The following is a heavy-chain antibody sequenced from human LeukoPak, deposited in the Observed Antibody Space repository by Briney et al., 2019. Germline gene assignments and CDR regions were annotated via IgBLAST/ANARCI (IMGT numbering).Heavy chain of an antibody. Sequence: GGSLRLSCAASGFTFSSYEMNWVRQAPGKGLEWVSYISSSGSTIYYADSVKGRFTISRDNAKNSLYLQMNSLSAEDTALYYCARDPTSSWETAFDFWGQGTMVTVSS. V-gene: IGHV3-48*03. CDR2: ISSSGSTI. CDR3: ARDPTSSWETAFDF. CDR1: GFTFSSYE. J-gene: IGHJ3*01. D-gene: IGHD1-26*01.